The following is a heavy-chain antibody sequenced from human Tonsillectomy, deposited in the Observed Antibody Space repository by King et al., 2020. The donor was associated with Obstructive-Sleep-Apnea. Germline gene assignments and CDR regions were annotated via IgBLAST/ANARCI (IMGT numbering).Heavy chain of an antibody. J-gene: IGHJ4*02. CDR2: ISGSGGST. D-gene: IGHD5-12*01. V-gene: IGHV3-23*04. Sequence: VQLVESGGGFVQPGGSLRLSCAASGFTFSSYAMSGVRQAPGKGVEWVSAISGSGGSTYYTDSVKGRFTISRDNPNNTLYLQMNSLRAEDTAVVYCAKSTGVATRGYDYWGQGTLVTVSS. CDR1: GFTFSSYA. CDR3: AKSTGVATRGYDY.